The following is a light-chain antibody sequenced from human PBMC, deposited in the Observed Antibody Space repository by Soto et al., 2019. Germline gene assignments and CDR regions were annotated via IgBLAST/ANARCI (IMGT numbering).Light chain of an antibody. V-gene: IGLV2-14*03. Sequence: QSVLTQPASVSGSPGQSITISCTGTSSDVGAYDYVSWYQQHPGKAPKLLIYDVTTRPSGVSNRFSGSKSGNTASLTISGLETGDEAEYYCSSFTSTFTLVFGTGTKVTVL. CDR3: SSFTSTFTLV. J-gene: IGLJ1*01. CDR2: DVT. CDR1: SSDVGAYDY.